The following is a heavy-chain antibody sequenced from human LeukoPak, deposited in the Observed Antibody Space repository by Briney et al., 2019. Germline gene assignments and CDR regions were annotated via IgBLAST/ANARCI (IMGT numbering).Heavy chain of an antibody. CDR2: ISSNGGST. D-gene: IGHD2-2*01. Sequence: GGSLRLSCSASGFTFSSYVLHWVRQAPGKGLEYVSAISSNGGSTYYADSVKGRFTISRDNSKNTLYLQMSRLRAEDTAVYYCVRCQAAPIYFDYWGQGTLVTVSS. J-gene: IGHJ4*02. CDR1: GFTFSSYV. CDR3: VRCQAAPIYFDY. V-gene: IGHV3-64D*06.